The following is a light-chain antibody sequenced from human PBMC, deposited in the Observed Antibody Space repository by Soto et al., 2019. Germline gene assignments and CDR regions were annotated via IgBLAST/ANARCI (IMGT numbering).Light chain of an antibody. CDR1: RSVSTY. J-gene: IGKJ3*01. CDR2: GAS. V-gene: IGKV3-20*01. CDR3: QQYGRSPFT. Sequence: EIVVTQSPVTLSLSPGDRATLSCRASRSVSTYLAWYQQKPGQAPRLLIYGASTRATGIPERFSGSGSGTDFTLTISRLEPEDFAVYYCQQYGRSPFTFGPGTKVDIK.